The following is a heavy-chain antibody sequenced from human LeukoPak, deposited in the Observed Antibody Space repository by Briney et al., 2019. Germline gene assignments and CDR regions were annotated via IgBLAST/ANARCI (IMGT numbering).Heavy chain of an antibody. Sequence: SETLSLTCTVSGGSISSSTNYWGWIRQPPGKGLEWIGSIYYSGNTYYNASLKSQVSISIDTSKNQFSLRLTSVTAADTAVYYCARQTGSGLFILPGGQGTLVTVSS. CDR1: GGSISSSTNY. CDR2: IYYSGNT. D-gene: IGHD3/OR15-3a*01. J-gene: IGHJ4*02. V-gene: IGHV4-39*01. CDR3: ARQTGSGLFILP.